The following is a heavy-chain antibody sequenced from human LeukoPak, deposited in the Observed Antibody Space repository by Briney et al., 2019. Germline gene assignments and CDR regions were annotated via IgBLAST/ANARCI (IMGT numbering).Heavy chain of an antibody. CDR2: LRGPEGSP. Sequence: GGSLTLSCAASGFALSSYTMSWVRQAPGKGLEWVSSLRGPEGSPFYADSVKGRLTISRDNAKNSLYLQMNSLRAEDTAVYYCARAPYSSSWYFNYWGQGTLVTVSS. CDR3: ARAPYSSSWYFNY. D-gene: IGHD6-13*01. V-gene: IGHV3-23*01. CDR1: GFALSSYT. J-gene: IGHJ4*02.